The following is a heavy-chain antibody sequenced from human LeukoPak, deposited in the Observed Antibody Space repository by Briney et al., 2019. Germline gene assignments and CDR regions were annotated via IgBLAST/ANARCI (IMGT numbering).Heavy chain of an antibody. CDR1: GFTFSNYW. CDR3: AKDDAWGRYKD. D-gene: IGHD3-16*01. V-gene: IGHV3-7*03. Sequence: GGSLRLSCAASGFTFSNYWMSWVRQAPGKGLEWVANIKKDGSEKYYLDSVKGRFTISRDNSKNTVSLQMNSLRGDDTAVYYCAKDDAWGRYKDWGQGTLVTVSS. J-gene: IGHJ1*01. CDR2: IKKDGSEK.